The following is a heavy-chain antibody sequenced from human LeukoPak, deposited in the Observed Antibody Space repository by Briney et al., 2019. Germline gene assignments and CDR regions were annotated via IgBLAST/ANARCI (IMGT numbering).Heavy chain of an antibody. J-gene: IGHJ5*02. CDR3: ARGDIVVVPAAMGGGWFDP. V-gene: IGHV1-18*01. CDR1: GYTFTSYG. Sequence: ASVKVSRKASGYTFTSYGISWVRQAPGQGLEWMGWISAYNGNTNYAQKFQGRVTITTDESTSTAYMELSSLRSEDTAVYYCARGDIVVVPAAMGGGWFDPWGQGTLVTVSS. CDR2: ISAYNGNT. D-gene: IGHD2-2*01.